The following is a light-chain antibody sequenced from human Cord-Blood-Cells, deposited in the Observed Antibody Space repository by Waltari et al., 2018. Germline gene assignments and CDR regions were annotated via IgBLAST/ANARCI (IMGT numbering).Light chain of an antibody. CDR2: DVC. Sequence: QSALTQPASVSGSPGQSITIPCTGTSSDVGGYNYVYWYQQHPGTAPKLQLYDVCKLPSGVSNRLSGSKSGNTASLTISGLQAEDEADYYCSSYTSSSTLVFGGGTKLTVL. J-gene: IGLJ3*02. CDR1: SSDVGGYNY. CDR3: SSYTSSSTLV. V-gene: IGLV2-14*03.